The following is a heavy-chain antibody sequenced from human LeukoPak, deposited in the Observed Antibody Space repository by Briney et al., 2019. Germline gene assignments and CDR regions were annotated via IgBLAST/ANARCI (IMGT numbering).Heavy chain of an antibody. J-gene: IGHJ4*02. CDR1: GFTFSNYN. CDR2: ISGSGGST. V-gene: IGHV3-23*01. D-gene: IGHD3-10*01. CDR3: ASTYYGSGSYYLDY. Sequence: GGSLRLSCAASGFTFSNYNMNWVRQAPGKGLEWVSAISGSGGSTYYADSVKGRFTISRDNSKNTLYLQMNSLRAEDTAVYYCASTYYGSGSYYLDYWGQGTLVTVSS.